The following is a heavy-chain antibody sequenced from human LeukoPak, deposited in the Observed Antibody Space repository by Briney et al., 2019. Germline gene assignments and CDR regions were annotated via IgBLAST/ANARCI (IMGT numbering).Heavy chain of an antibody. CDR1: GFTFSGYW. J-gene: IGHJ3*02. CDR2: INSDGSST. CDR3: AITGVADAFDI. D-gene: IGHD3-10*01. Sequence: GGSLRLSCAASGFTFSGYWMHWVRQAPGKGLVWVSRINSDGSSTSYADSVKGRFTISRDNAKNTLYLQMNSPRAEDTAVYYCAITGVADAFDIWGQGTMVTVSS. V-gene: IGHV3-74*01.